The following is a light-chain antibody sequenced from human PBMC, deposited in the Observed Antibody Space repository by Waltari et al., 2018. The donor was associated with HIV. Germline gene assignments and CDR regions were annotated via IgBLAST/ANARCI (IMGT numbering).Light chain of an antibody. CDR3: AAWDDRLNGPV. V-gene: IGLV1-44*01. CDR2: SNK. CDR1: SSNIGIST. J-gene: IGLJ2*01. Sequence: QSVLAQPPSASGTPGQRITISCSGSSSNIGISTLNWYHQWPGTAPKLLIYSNKQRPSGVPDRFSGSKSGTSASLAISGLQSEDEGDYYCAAWDDRLNGPVFGGGTKLTVL.